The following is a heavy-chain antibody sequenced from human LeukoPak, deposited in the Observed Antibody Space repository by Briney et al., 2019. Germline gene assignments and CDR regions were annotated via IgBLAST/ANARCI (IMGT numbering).Heavy chain of an antibody. CDR2: IYYSGST. J-gene: IGHJ4*02. Sequence: SETLSLTCAVSGGSISSGGYSWSWIRQPPGKGLEWIGYIYYSGSTYYNPSLRSRVTISVDTSKNQFSLKLSSVTAADTAVYYCARGIMITFGGVIAVNPFDYWGQGTLVTVSS. CDR3: ARGIMITFGGVIAVNPFDY. D-gene: IGHD3-16*02. V-gene: IGHV4-30-4*07. CDR1: GGSISSGGYS.